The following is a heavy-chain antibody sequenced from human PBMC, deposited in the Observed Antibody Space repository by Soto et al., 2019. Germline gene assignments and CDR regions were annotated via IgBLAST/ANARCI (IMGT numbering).Heavy chain of an antibody. D-gene: IGHD6-13*01. Sequence: SVSNAWMNWVRQAPGKGLEWVGRIKSKTDGWTTDYAAPAKGRFTIARDDSKNTLYLQMNSLKTEDTAVYYCTTDAEGIAAAGSEDYWGQGTLVTVSS. CDR2: IKSKTDGWTT. CDR1: SVSNAW. V-gene: IGHV3-15*07. J-gene: IGHJ4*02. CDR3: TTDAEGIAAAGSEDY.